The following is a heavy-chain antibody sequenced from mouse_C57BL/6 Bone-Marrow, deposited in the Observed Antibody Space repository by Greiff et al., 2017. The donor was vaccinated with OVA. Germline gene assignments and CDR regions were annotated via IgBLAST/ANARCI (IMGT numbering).Heavy chain of an antibody. J-gene: IGHJ1*03. Sequence: QVQLKQSGAELVRPGTSVKVSCKASGYAFTNYLIEWVQQRPGPGLEWIGVINPGSGGTTYNAKFTGKATLTADKSSSTAYMQLSSLTAEDAEGYFCARWTTVGATYGYCEGWGTGATVTVSS. CDR2: INPGSGGT. CDR3: ARWTTVGATYGYCEG. CDR1: GYAFTNYL. V-gene: IGHV1-54*01. D-gene: IGHD1-1*01.